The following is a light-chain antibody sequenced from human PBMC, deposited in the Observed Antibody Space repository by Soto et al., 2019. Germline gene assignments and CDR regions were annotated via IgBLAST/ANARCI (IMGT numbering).Light chain of an antibody. Sequence: QLVLTQSPSASGIRGQSVTISCSGTGSDVGAYNYLSWYQHHPGKAPKLIIYEVIKRPSGVPDRFSGSKSGTTASLTVSGLQTEDEAVYYCGSFVGGTTLIFGGGTKLTVL. V-gene: IGLV2-8*01. CDR2: EVI. CDR3: GSFVGGTTLI. CDR1: GSDVGAYNY. J-gene: IGLJ2*01.